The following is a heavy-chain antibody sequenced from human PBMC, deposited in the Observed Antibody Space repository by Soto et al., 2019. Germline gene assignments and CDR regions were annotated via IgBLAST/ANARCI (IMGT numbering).Heavy chain of an antibody. CDR2: MNPNSGNT. CDR1: GYTFTSYD. Sequence: ASVNVSCKSSGYTFTSYDINWGRQASGQGLEWMGWMNPNSGNTGYAQKFQGRVTMTRNTSISTAYMELSSLRSEDTAVYYCAREDSSGRYGRDAFDIWGQGTMVTVS. D-gene: IGHD3-22*01. J-gene: IGHJ3*02. CDR3: AREDSSGRYGRDAFDI. V-gene: IGHV1-8*01.